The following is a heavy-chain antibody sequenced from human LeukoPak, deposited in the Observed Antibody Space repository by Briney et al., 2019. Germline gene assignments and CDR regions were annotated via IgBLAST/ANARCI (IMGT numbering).Heavy chain of an antibody. CDR2: IIPIFGTA. CDR1: GYSFTSYW. Sequence: KISCKGSGYSFTSYWISWVRQAPGQGLEWMGGIIPIFGTANYAQKFQGRVTITADESTSTAYMELSSLRSEDTAVYYCATAYDFWSGYFYYFDYWGQGTLVTVSS. V-gene: IGHV1-69*01. CDR3: ATAYDFWSGYFYYFDY. D-gene: IGHD3-3*01. J-gene: IGHJ4*02.